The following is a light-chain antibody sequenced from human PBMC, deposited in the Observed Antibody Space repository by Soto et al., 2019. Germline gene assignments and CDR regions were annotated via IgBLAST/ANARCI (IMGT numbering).Light chain of an antibody. V-gene: IGLV2-14*01. Sequence: QPVLTQPASVSGSPGQSITISCTGTSSDVGAYKYVSWYQQHPGKAPKLMIYEVSNRPSGVSNRFSGSKSGNTASVTISGLQAEDEADYYCATWDDSLNVVFGGGTQLTVL. J-gene: IGLJ2*01. CDR1: SSDVGAYKY. CDR2: EVS. CDR3: ATWDDSLNVV.